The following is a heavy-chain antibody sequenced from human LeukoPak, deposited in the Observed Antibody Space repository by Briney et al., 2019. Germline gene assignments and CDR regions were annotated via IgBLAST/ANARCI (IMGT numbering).Heavy chain of an antibody. D-gene: IGHD3-22*01. Sequence: GTSLRLSCAASGFTFHDSAMHWVRQAPGKGLVWVSRIKSDGSTNYADSVKGRFTISRDNAKNTVFLQMNSLRAEDTGVYYCARAPSEIGGYYPEYFRHWGQGTLVTVSS. V-gene: IGHV3-74*01. J-gene: IGHJ1*01. CDR2: IKSDGST. CDR1: GFTFHDSA. CDR3: ARAPSEIGGYYPEYFRH.